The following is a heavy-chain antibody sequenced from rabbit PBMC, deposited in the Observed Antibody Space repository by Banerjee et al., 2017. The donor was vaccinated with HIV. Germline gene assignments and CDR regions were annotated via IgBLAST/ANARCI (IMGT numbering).Heavy chain of an antibody. CDR3: ARSSGWGADFNL. J-gene: IGHJ4*01. CDR2: IDPVFGST. D-gene: IGHD4-1*01. V-gene: IGHV1S47*01. Sequence: QEQLVESGGGLVQPGGSLTLTCTASGFSLSSYAMGWVRQAPGKGLEWIGYIDPVFGSTDYASWVNGRFTISSDNAQNTVDLQMNSLTAADTATYFCARSSGWGADFNLWGPGTLVTVS. CDR1: GFSLSSYA.